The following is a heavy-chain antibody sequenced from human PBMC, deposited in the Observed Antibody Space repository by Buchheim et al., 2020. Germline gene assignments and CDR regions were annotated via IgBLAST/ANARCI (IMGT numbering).Heavy chain of an antibody. CDR1: GFTFDDYA. J-gene: IGHJ6*02. V-gene: IGHV3-43D*03. Sequence: EVQLVESGGVVVQPGGSLRLSCAASGFTFDDYAMHWVRQAPGKGLEWVSLISWDGGSTYYADSVKGRFTISRDNSKNSLYLQMNSLRAEDTALYYCAKDLIAVAGTDYYYYGMDVWGQGTT. D-gene: IGHD6-19*01. CDR3: AKDLIAVAGTDYYYYGMDV. CDR2: ISWDGGST.